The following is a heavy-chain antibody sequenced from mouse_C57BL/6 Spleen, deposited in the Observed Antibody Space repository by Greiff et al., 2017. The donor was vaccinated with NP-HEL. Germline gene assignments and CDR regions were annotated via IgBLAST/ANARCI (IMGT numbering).Heavy chain of an antibody. CDR2: IDPSDSYT. D-gene: IGHD1-1*01. V-gene: IGHV1-50*01. CDR3: AGSIGYGSSYGFAY. Sequence: VKLQQSGAELVKPGASVKLSCKASGYTFTSYWMQWVKQRPGQGLEWIGEIDPSDSYTNYNQQFQGKATLTVVTSSSTAYMQLSSLTSEDSAVYYCAGSIGYGSSYGFAYWGQGTLVTVSA. CDR1: GYTFTSYW. J-gene: IGHJ3*01.